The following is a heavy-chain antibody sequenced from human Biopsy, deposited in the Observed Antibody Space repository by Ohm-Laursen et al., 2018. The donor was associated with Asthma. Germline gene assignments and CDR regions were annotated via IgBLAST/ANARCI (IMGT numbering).Heavy chain of an antibody. CDR3: AESDYYGSGYYYGMDV. CDR1: GSTFSSYA. V-gene: IGHV1-69*13. Sequence: SVPLSCQASGSTFSSYAISWVRQAPGQGLEWMGGIIPIFGTANYAQKFQGRVTITADESTSTAYMELSSLRSEDTAVYYCAESDYYGSGYYYGMDVWGQGTTVTVSS. J-gene: IGHJ6*02. D-gene: IGHD3-10*01. CDR2: IIPIFGTA.